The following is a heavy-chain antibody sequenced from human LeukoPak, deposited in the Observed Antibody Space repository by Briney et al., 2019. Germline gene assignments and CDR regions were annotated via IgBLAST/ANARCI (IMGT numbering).Heavy chain of an antibody. V-gene: IGHV4-39*07. Sequence: SETLSLTCTVSGGSISSSSYYWGWIRQPPGKGLEWIGSIYYGGSTYSNPSLKSRVTTSVDTSKNQFSLKVSSVTAADTAVYYCARGGSLWNFSNWGQGTLVTVSS. D-gene: IGHD2/OR15-2a*01. J-gene: IGHJ4*02. CDR3: ARGGSLWNFSN. CDR1: GGSISSSSYY. CDR2: IYYGGST.